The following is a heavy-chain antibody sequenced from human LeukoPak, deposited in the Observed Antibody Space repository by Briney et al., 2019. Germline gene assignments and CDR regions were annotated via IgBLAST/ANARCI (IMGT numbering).Heavy chain of an antibody. CDR2: INHSGST. CDR3: ATRTGDIVATIPPYFDY. J-gene: IGHJ4*02. CDR1: GGSFSGYY. V-gene: IGHV4-34*01. Sequence: SETLSLTCAVYGGSFSGYYWSWIRQPPGKGLEWIGEINHSGSTNYNPSLKSRVTISVDTSKNQFSLKLSSVTAADTAVYFCATRTGDIVATIPPYFDYWGQGTLVTVSS. D-gene: IGHD5-12*01.